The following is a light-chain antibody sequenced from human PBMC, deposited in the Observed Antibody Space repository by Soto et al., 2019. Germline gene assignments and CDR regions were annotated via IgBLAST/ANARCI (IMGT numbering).Light chain of an antibody. CDR1: QSLSVSY. J-gene: IGKJ1*01. Sequence: EIVLTQSPGTLSLSPGDRATLSCRASQSLSVSYIAWYQQRPGQAPRLLIYGTSTRATGIPDRFSGSGSGTDFTLAISRLEPEDFAVYYCHQFGDSPQTFGHGTTVEI. V-gene: IGKV3-20*01. CDR2: GTS. CDR3: HQFGDSPQT.